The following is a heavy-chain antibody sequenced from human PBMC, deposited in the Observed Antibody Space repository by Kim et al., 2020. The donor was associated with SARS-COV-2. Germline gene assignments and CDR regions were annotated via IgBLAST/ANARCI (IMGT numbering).Heavy chain of an antibody. CDR2: IYYSGST. D-gene: IGHD6-19*01. CDR3: ARELFPIAVVPPWAFDI. J-gene: IGHJ3*02. CDR1: GGSISSSSYY. Sequence: SETLSLTCTVSGGSISSSSYYWGWIRQPPGKGLEWIGSIYYSGSTYYNPSLKSRVTISVDTSKNQFSLKLSSVTAADTAVYYCARELFPIAVVPPWAFDIWGQGTMVTVSS. V-gene: IGHV4-39*07.